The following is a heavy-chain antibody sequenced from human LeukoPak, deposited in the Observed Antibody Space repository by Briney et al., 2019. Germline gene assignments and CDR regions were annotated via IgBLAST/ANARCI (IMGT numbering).Heavy chain of an antibody. CDR1: GDSVSSTYYY. CDR3: ARQGTYYYDSTKFTFDY. CDR2: IYFSGNT. D-gene: IGHD3-22*01. Sequence: PSETLSLTCTVSGDSVSSTYYYWGWIRQPPGKGLEWIGSIYFSGNTYYNSSLKSRVTISIDTSKNQFPLNLSSVTDADTAVYYCARQGTYYYDSTKFTFDYWGQGTLVSVSS. J-gene: IGHJ4*02. V-gene: IGHV4-39*01.